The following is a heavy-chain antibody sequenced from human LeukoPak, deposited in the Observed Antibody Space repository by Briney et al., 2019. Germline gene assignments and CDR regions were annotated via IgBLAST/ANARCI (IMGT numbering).Heavy chain of an antibody. CDR1: GGSFSGYY. CDR3: ARQVSYSSSWYSYYYYMDV. V-gene: IGHV4-34*01. CDR2: INHSGST. Sequence: PSETLSLTCAVSGGSFSGYYWSWIRQPPEKGLEWIGEINHSGSTKYNPSLKSRVTISVDTSKNQFSLKLSSVTAADTAVYYCARQVSYSSSWYSYYYYMDVWGKGTTVTISS. D-gene: IGHD6-13*01. J-gene: IGHJ6*03.